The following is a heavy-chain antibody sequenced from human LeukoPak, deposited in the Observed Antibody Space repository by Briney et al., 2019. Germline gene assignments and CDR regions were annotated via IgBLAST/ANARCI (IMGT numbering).Heavy chain of an antibody. J-gene: IGHJ4*02. V-gene: IGHV4-59*01. D-gene: IGHD1-26*01. Sequence: PSETLSFTCTVSGASISSYYWSWVPQPPGKGREWTGYIYYSVTTNYNPSLKSRITMSVDRSKNQFSLKLTSLTAADTAVYYCASTHSRSSPQYYFDYWGQGTLVTVSS. CDR2: IYYSVTT. CDR1: GASISSYY. CDR3: ASTHSRSSPQYYFDY.